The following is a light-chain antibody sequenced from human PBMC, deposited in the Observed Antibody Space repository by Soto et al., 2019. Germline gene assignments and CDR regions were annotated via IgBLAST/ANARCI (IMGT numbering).Light chain of an antibody. CDR1: QAINTY. Sequence: DIQMTQSPSFLSASVGDRVTIPCRASQAINTYLNWYQQKPGKAPKLLIYGTSDLQNGVPSRFSGGGSGTDFTLTISSLQPEDFATYYCQQSYSTLLITFGQGTRLEV. V-gene: IGKV1-39*01. J-gene: IGKJ5*01. CDR3: QQSYSTLLIT. CDR2: GTS.